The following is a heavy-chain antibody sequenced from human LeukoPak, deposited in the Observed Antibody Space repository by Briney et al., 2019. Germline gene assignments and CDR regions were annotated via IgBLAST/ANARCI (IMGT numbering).Heavy chain of an antibody. CDR1: GFTFSSYW. J-gene: IGHJ4*02. CDR3: ARGARYCSSTSCYGEVFDY. Sequence: PGGSLRLSRAASGFTFSSYWMHWVRQAPGKGLVWVSRINSDGSSTSYADSVKGRFTISRDNAKNTLYLQMNSLRAEDTAVYYCARGARYCSSTSCYGEVFDYWGQGTLVTVSS. D-gene: IGHD2-2*01. V-gene: IGHV3-74*01. CDR2: INSDGSST.